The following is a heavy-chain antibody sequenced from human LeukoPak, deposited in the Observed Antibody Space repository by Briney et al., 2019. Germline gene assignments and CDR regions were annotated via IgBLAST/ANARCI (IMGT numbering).Heavy chain of an antibody. CDR2: ILYSGTTT. V-gene: IGHV4-59*01. CDR1: GGSISSYY. CDR3: ARVGDWNDLVY. Sequence: SETLSLTCTVSGGSISSYYWGWIRQTPGKGLEWIGYILYSGTTTNYNPSLKSRVTISVDTSKNQFSLKLSSVTAADTAVYYCARVGDWNDLVYWGQGTLVTVSS. D-gene: IGHD1-1*01. J-gene: IGHJ4*02.